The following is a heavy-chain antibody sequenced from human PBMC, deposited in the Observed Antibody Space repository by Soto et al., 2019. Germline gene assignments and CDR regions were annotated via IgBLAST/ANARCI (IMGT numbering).Heavy chain of an antibody. V-gene: IGHV3-30*18. CDR1: GFTFSSYG. Sequence: QVQLVESGGGVVQPGRSLRLSCAASGFTFSSYGMHWVRQAPGKGLEWVAVISYDGSNKYYADSVKGRFTISRDNSKNPLYLQMNSLRAEDTAVYYCAKDLGITILYYFDYWGQGTLVTVSS. CDR2: ISYDGSNK. J-gene: IGHJ4*02. D-gene: IGHD3-9*01. CDR3: AKDLGITILYYFDY.